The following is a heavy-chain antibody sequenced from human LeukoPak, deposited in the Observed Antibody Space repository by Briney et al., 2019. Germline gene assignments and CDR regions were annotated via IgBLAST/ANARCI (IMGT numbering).Heavy chain of an antibody. J-gene: IGHJ4*02. V-gene: IGHV3-64D*08. Sequence: PGGSLRLSCSASGFTFSTNSMHWVRQAPGKGLEFVSAITSNGGSTYYADSVKGRFTISRDNSKNTLYLQMSSLRAEDTAVYYCTRDLTGTTWSENDYWGQGTLVTISS. CDR2: ITSNGGST. D-gene: IGHD6-13*01. CDR1: GFTFSTNS. CDR3: TRDLTGTTWSENDY.